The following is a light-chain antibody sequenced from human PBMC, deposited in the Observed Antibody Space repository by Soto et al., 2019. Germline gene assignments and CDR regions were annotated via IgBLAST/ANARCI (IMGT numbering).Light chain of an antibody. V-gene: IGLV2-14*01. CDR1: STDVGRYNY. J-gene: IGLJ1*01. Sequence: QSVLTQPASGYGAPGQSITISCTGTSTDVGRYNYVSWYQQHPGKAPKLMVYDVSNRPSWVSNRFSGPKSGITASLTISELQAEDETDYYCTSYTSDSTYVFGTGTKATVL. CDR3: TSYTSDSTYV. CDR2: DVS.